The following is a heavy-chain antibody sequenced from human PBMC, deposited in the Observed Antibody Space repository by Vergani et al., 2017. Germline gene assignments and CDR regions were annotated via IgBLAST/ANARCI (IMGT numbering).Heavy chain of an antibody. Sequence: VQLVESGGGLVQPGGSLRLSCTASGFTFSNYWMQWVRQAPGKGLMWVSRINSDGDSTSYADSVKGSFNISRDNAKNTLYLQMDSLRAEDTAVYYCVRLPRGPCNFDLWGRGTLMAVSS. CDR2: INSDGDST. CDR1: GFTFSNYW. CDR3: VRLPRGPCNFDL. J-gene: IGHJ2*01. V-gene: IGHV3-74*01.